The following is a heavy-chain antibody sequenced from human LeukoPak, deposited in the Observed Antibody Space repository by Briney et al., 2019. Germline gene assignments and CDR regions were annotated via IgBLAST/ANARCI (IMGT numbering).Heavy chain of an antibody. D-gene: IGHD1-26*01. CDR1: GFTFSSYW. Sequence: GGSLRLSCAASGFTFSSYWMHWVRQAPGKGLVWVSRINSDGSSTSYADSVKGRFTISRDNAKNTLYLQMNSLRAEDTAVYYCAREGATTAFDYWGQGTLVTVSS. J-gene: IGHJ4*02. CDR2: INSDGSST. CDR3: AREGATTAFDY. V-gene: IGHV3-74*01.